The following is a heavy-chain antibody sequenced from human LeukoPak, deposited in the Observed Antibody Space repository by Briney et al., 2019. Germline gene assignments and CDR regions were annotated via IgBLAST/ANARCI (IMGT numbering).Heavy chain of an antibody. CDR3: ARERGELHRELDS. CDR1: GYTFTTHF. D-gene: IGHD1-26*01. J-gene: IGHJ4*02. V-gene: IGHV1-46*01. CDR2: INPSGGSA. Sequence: ASVKVSCNASGYTFTTHFIHWVRQAPGQGLQWMGMINPSGGSAIYAQKFQGRVTMTSDTSTSTVYMELRSLRSEDTALYFCARERGELHRELDSWGQGTLVTVSS.